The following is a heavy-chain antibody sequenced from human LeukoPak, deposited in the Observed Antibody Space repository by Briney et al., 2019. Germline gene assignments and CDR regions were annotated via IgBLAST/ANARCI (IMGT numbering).Heavy chain of an antibody. CDR3: ARGGSLDWLSHFDY. D-gene: IGHD3-9*01. CDR1: GFTFDDFG. CDR2: INWNGGST. Sequence: GGSLRLSCAASGFTFDDFGMSWVRQAPGKGLEWVSGINWNGGSTGYADPVKGRFTISRDNAKNSLYLQMNRLRAEDTALYYCARGGSLDWLSHFDYWGQGTLVTVSS. V-gene: IGHV3-20*04. J-gene: IGHJ4*02.